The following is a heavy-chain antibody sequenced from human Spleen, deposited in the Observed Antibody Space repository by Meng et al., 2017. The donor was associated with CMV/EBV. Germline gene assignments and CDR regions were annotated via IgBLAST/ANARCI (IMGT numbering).Heavy chain of an antibody. V-gene: IGHV4-59*01. CDR3: ARVVDCSSTSCYNASPYYYCGMDV. J-gene: IGHJ6*02. CDR1: GGSISSYY. Sequence: GSLRLSCTVSGGSISSYYWSWIRQPPGKGLEWIGYIYYSGSTNYNPSLKSRVTISVDTSKNQFSLKLSSVTAADTAVYYCARVVDCSSTSCYNASPYYYCGMDVWGQGTTVTVSS. CDR2: IYYSGST. D-gene: IGHD2-2*02.